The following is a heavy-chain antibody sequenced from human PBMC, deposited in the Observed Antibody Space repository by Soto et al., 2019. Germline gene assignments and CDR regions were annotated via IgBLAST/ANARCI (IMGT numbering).Heavy chain of an antibody. CDR2: IFWDDDK. CDR3: AHRDYDSYRRSFDY. J-gene: IGHJ4*02. Sequence: QITLKESGPTLVKPTQTLTLTCTFSGFSLSTSGVGVGWIRQPPGKALEWLALIFWDDDKRYSPSLKSRLTITKDTSKKQMVLKMTNMDPVDTATYYYAHRDYDSYRRSFDYWGQGTLVTVSS. CDR1: GFSLSTSGVG. D-gene: IGHD3-16*01. V-gene: IGHV2-5*02.